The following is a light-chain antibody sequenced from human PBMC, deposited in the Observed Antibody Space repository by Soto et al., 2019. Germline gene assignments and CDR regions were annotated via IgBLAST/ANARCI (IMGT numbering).Light chain of an antibody. CDR1: QMISTY. J-gene: IGKJ5*01. CDR3: QQCYSHPT. CDR2: STS. Sequence: DIHMTQSPSSLSASVGDRVIITCRASQMISTYLNWYQQKPGKAPTLLIYSTSTLQTGAPSRFSGSGSGTDFTLTISSVQPEDVATYYCQQCYSHPTFGQGTRLEIK. V-gene: IGKV1-39*01.